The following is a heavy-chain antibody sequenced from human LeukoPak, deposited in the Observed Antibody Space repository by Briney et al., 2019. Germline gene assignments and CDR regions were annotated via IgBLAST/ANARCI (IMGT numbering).Heavy chain of an antibody. D-gene: IGHD3-3*01. CDR2: IIPIFGTA. CDR1: GYTFTSNH. J-gene: IGHJ3*01. CDR3: ARDGSFWSGFHAFDL. Sequence: GASVKVSCKASGYTFTSNHIHWVRQAPGQGLEWMGGIIPIFGTANYAQKFQGRVTITADESTSTAYMELSSLRSEDTAVYYCARDGSFWSGFHAFDLWGQGTVVTVSS. V-gene: IGHV1-69*13.